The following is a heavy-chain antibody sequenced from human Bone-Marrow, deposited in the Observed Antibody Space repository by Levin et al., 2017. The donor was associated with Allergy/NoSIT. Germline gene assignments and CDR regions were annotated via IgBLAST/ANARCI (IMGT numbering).Heavy chain of an antibody. CDR1: GFTFSSYW. Sequence: ESLKISCAASGFTFSSYWMSWVRQAPGKGLEWVANIKQDGSEKYYVDSVKGRFTISRDNAKNSLYLQMNSLRAEDTAVYYCARGFWVRGVTDWGQGTLVTVSS. CDR2: IKQDGSEK. V-gene: IGHV3-7*01. CDR3: ARGFWVRGVTD. D-gene: IGHD3-10*01. J-gene: IGHJ4*02.